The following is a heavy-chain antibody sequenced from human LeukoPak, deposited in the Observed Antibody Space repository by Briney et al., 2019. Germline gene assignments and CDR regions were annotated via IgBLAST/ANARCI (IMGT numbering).Heavy chain of an antibody. J-gene: IGHJ4*02. CDR1: GYTLTELS. CDR3: ATEYYYDSSGPTPLDY. CDR2: FDPEDGET. Sequence: AASVKVSCKVSGYTLTELSMHWVRQAPGKGLEWMGGFDPEDGETIYAQKFQGRVTMTEDTSTDTAYMELSSLRSEDTAVYYCATEYYYDSSGPTPLDYRGQGTLVTVSS. D-gene: IGHD3-22*01. V-gene: IGHV1-24*01.